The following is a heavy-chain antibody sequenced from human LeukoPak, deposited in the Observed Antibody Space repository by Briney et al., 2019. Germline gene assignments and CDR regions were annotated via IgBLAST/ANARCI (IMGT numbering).Heavy chain of an antibody. Sequence: SQTLSLTCTVSGGSISSGSYYWSWIRQPAGTGLEWIGRIYTSGSTNYNPSLKSRVTISVDTSKNQFSLKLSSVTAADTAVYYCARGYYDFWSGYPSFDYWGQGTLVTVSS. CDR3: ARGYYDFWSGYPSFDY. CDR2: IYTSGST. V-gene: IGHV4-61*02. J-gene: IGHJ4*02. D-gene: IGHD3-3*01. CDR1: GGSISSGSYY.